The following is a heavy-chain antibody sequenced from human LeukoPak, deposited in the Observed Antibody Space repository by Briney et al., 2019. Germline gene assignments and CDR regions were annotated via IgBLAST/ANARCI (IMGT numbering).Heavy chain of an antibody. V-gene: IGHV3-21*01. CDR2: ISSSSSYI. D-gene: IGHD3-9*01. CDR3: ASDSGLRYFDWLLDY. Sequence: GGSLRLSCAASGFTFNTYTLNWVRQAPGKGLEWVSSISSSSSYIYYSDSVKGRFTISRDNAKNSLYLQMNSLRAEDTAVYYCASDSGLRYFDWLLDYWGQGTLVTVSS. CDR1: GFTFNTYT. J-gene: IGHJ4*02.